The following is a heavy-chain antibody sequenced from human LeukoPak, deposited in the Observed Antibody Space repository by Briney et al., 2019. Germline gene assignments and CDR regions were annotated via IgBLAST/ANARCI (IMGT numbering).Heavy chain of an antibody. Sequence: ASVKVSCKASGYTFTGYYMHWVRQAPGQGLEWMGWINPNSGGTNYAQKFQGRVTMTRDTSISTAYTELSRLRSDDTAVYYCARVPYTIFGVVIPIWFDYWGQGTLVTVSS. J-gene: IGHJ4*02. D-gene: IGHD3-3*01. CDR1: GYTFTGYY. CDR2: INPNSGGT. V-gene: IGHV1-2*02. CDR3: ARVPYTIFGVVIPIWFDY.